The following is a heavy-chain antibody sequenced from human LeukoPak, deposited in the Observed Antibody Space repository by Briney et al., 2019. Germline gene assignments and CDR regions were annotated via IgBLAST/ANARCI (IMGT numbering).Heavy chain of an antibody. D-gene: IGHD5-18*01. Sequence: PGGSLRLSCAASGFTFSSYWMHWVRQAPGKGLVWVSRLNSDGSSTNYADSVKGRFTISRDNAKNTLYLQMNSLRAEDTAVYYCARGNSYSWDYWGAGSPGTVSS. V-gene: IGHV3-74*01. CDR3: ARGNSYSWDY. CDR2: LNSDGSST. J-gene: IGHJ4*02. CDR1: GFTFSSYW.